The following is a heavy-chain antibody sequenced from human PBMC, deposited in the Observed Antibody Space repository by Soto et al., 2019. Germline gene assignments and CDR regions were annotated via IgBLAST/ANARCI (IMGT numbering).Heavy chain of an antibody. CDR1: EYNFSTYW. J-gene: IGHJ4*02. V-gene: IGHV5-51*01. CDR3: ARQGGEYNTMSDY. D-gene: IGHD3-10*01. CDR2: IYPGDSDT. Sequence: PGESLKISCKGSEYNFSTYWIAWVRQMPGKGLEWMGIIYPGDSDTRYSPSFQGQVTISADKSISTAHLQWSSLKASDTAMYYCARQGGEYNTMSDYWGQGTLVTVSS.